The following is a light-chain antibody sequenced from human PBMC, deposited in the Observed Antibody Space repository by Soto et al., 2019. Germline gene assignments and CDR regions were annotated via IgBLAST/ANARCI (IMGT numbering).Light chain of an antibody. CDR3: QQSYSTPR. Sequence: DIQMTQSPSTLSASVGDRVTITCRASQSISSWLAWYQQKPGKAPKLLIYDASSLESGVPSRFSGSGSGTDFTLTINTLQPEDIATYYCQQSYSTPRFGGGTKVEIK. CDR1: QSISSW. CDR2: DAS. V-gene: IGKV1-5*01. J-gene: IGKJ4*01.